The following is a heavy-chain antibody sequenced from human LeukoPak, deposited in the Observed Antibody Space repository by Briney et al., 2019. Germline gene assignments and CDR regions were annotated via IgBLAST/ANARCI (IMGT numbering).Heavy chain of an antibody. CDR1: GYTFTSYG. CDR3: ASPAYGDHPFDY. J-gene: IGHJ4*02. V-gene: IGHV1-18*01. D-gene: IGHD4-17*01. CDR2: ISAYNGNT. Sequence: ASVKVSCKASGYTFTSYGISWVRRAPGQGLEWMGWISAYNGNTNYAQKLQGRVTMTTDTSTSTAYMELRSLRSDDTAVYYCASPAYGDHPFDYWGQGTLVTVSS.